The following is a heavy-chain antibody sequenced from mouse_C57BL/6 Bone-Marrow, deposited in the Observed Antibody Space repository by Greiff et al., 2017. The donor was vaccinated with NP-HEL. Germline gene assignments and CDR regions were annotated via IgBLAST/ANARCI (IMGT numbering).Heavy chain of an antibody. CDR2: IYPRDGST. CDR3: SRRDYGSSDGYFDY. V-gene: IGHV1-78*01. J-gene: IGHJ2*01. CDR1: GYTFTDHT. D-gene: IGHD1-1*01. Sequence: QVQLKQSDAELVKPGASVKISCKVSGYTFTDHTIHWLKQRPEQGLAWIGYIYPRDGSTKYNEQFKGKATLTADKSSSTAYMQLNSLTSEDSAVYFCSRRDYGSSDGYFDYWGKGTTLTVSS.